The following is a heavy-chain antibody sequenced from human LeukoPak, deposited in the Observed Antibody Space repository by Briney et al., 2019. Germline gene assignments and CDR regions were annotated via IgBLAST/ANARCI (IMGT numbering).Heavy chain of an antibody. CDR1: GFTFSSYG. V-gene: IGHV3-23*01. D-gene: IGHD3-22*01. J-gene: IGHJ4*02. CDR3: ARDGGYDSSGYSLDY. Sequence: GTLRLSCAASGFTFSSYGMSWVRQAPGKGLEWVSVISGTGGRTHYADSVKGRFTISRDTSKNTLYLQMNSLRAEDTAVYYCARDGGYDSSGYSLDYWGQGTLVTVSS. CDR2: ISGTGGRT.